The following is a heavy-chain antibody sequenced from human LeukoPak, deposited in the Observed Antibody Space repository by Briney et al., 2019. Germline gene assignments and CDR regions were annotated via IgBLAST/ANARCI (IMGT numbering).Heavy chain of an antibody. CDR3: ARDRGVDYFDY. CDR2: IWYDGSNK. J-gene: IGHJ4*02. Sequence: QPGGSLRLSCTASGFTFNRYSMNWVRQAPGKGLEWVAVIWYDGSNKYYADSVKGRFTFSRDNSKNTLYLQMNSLRVEDTAVYYCARDRGVDYFDYWGQGTLVTVSS. V-gene: IGHV3-33*08. CDR1: GFTFNRYS. D-gene: IGHD3-3*01.